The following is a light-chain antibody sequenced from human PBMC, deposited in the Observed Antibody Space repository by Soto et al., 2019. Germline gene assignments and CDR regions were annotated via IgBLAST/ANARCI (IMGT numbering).Light chain of an antibody. CDR2: EVS. CDR3: SSYTSSSTYV. V-gene: IGLV2-18*02. Sequence: QSALTQPPSVSGSPGQSVTISCTGTSSDVGNYNRVSWYQQPPGTVPKVIIYEVSNRPSGVPDRFSGSKSGNTASLTISGLQAEDEADYYCSSYTSSSTYVFGTGTKLTVL. J-gene: IGLJ1*01. CDR1: SSDVGNYNR.